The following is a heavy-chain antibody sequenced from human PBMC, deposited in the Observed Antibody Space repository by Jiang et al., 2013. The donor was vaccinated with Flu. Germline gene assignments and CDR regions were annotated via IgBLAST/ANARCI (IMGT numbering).Heavy chain of an antibody. CDR2: IIPIFGTA. Sequence: SGAEVRKPGSSVKVSCKASGDTFSSYAISWVRQAPGQGLEWMGGIIPIFGTANYAQKFQGRVTITADKSTSTAYMDLSSLRSEDTAVYYCARSLSQLLSWFDPWGQGTLVTVSS. CDR1: GDTFSSYA. V-gene: IGHV1-69*06. D-gene: IGHD2-2*01. CDR3: ARSLSQLLSWFDP. J-gene: IGHJ5*02.